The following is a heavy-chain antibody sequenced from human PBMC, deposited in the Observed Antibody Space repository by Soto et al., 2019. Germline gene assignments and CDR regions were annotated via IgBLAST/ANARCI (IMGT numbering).Heavy chain of an antibody. CDR3: ARGLVVVAATPYFDY. CDR1: GGSISSGGYY. V-gene: IGHV4-31*03. Sequence: QVQLQESGPGLVKPSQTLSLTCTVSGGSISSGGYYWSWIRQHPGKGLEWIGSIYYSGSTSYNPSLKSRVTISVDTSKNQFSLKLSSVTAADTAVYYCARGLVVVAATPYFDYWGQGTLVTVSS. D-gene: IGHD2-15*01. CDR2: IYYSGST. J-gene: IGHJ4*02.